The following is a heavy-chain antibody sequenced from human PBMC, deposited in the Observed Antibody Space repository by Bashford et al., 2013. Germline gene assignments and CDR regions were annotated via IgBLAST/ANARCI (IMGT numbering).Heavy chain of an antibody. CDR3: RTGPFFGVVVD. CDR2: IYYSGST. CDR1: GGSISRNY. Sequence: SETLSLTCSVSGGSISRNYWTWIRQSPEKGLEWIGNIYYSGSTDYNPSLNSRLTISVDASKTQFSLKLNFXTAADSAMYYCRTGPFFGVVVDWGQGTLVTVSS. D-gene: IGHD3-3*01. J-gene: IGHJ4*02. V-gene: IGHV4-59*01.